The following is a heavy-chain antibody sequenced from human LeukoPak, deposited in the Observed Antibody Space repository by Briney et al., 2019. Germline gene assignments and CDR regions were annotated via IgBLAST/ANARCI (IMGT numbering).Heavy chain of an antibody. V-gene: IGHV3-23*01. CDR2: ISGSGGNT. D-gene: IGHD6-13*01. CDR1: GFTFNSYA. CDR3: AKSRGYSNTSPFDY. Sequence: PGGSLRLSCAASGFTFNSYAMSWVRQAPGKGLEWVSGISGSGGNTYYADSVKGRFTISRDNSRNTLYLQMNSLTAEDTAVYYCAKSRGYSNTSPFDYWGQGSLVAVSP. J-gene: IGHJ4*02.